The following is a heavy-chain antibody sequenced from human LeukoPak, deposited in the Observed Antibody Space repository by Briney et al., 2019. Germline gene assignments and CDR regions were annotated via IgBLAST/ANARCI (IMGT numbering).Heavy chain of an antibody. J-gene: IGHJ4*02. CDR1: GFTFSSYS. D-gene: IGHD5-12*01. CDR2: TKPDGSAE. Sequence: GGSLRLSCAASGFTFSSYSMNWVRQAPGKGLEWVANTKPDGSAEYYADSVRGRFTTSRDNANNLLYLQMNRLRAEDTAVYYCAREGGLNTNFNYWGRETRFTVS. V-gene: IGHV3-7*01. CDR3: AREGGLNTNFNY.